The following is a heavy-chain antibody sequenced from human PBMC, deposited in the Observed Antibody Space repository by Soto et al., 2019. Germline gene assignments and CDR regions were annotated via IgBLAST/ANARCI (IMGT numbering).Heavy chain of an antibody. V-gene: IGHV1-46*01. CDR2: INPHGGST. D-gene: IGHD1-26*01. Sequence: ASVKVSCKAPRDTFTSYYINWVRQAPGQGLEWMGVINPHGGSTAYAQKFKGRVTLTRETSASTVYMEVSSLTSEDTAMYYCARSSGGNFGIIIEGTNWFAPWGQGPLVTVSS. J-gene: IGHJ5*02. CDR1: RDTFTSYY. CDR3: ARSSGGNFGIIIEGTNWFAP.